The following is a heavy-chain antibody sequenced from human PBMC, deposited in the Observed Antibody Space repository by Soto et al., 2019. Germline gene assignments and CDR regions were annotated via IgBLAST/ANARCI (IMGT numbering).Heavy chain of an antibody. D-gene: IGHD2-15*01. CDR3: ARNRSHKNINWWLDT. J-gene: IGHJ5*02. V-gene: IGHV1-46*01. CDR1: GYTFTTTW. CDR2: VDPYGGRT. Sequence: QVHLVQSGAEVKKPGASVKVSCKASGYTFTTTWMHWVRQAPGQGLEWMGVVDPYGGRTINAEKFKGSLTFTGDTSTATEYMKLSTLKSEDPAIYYCARNRSHKNINWWLDTWGQGTRVTVSS.